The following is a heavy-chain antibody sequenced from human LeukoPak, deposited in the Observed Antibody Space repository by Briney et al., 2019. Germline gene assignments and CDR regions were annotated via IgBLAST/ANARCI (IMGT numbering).Heavy chain of an antibody. D-gene: IGHD2-2*01. J-gene: IGHJ4*02. Sequence: GGSLRVSCGASGFTFSNYGMHWVRQAPGKGPEWVAFIGYDGSNKYYADSVKGRFTISRDDSKNTLYLQMNSLRAEDTAVYYCAKAYCASTICYGGGKIDYWGQGTLVTVSS. CDR1: GFTFSNYG. CDR3: AKAYCASTICYGGGKIDY. V-gene: IGHV3-30*02. CDR2: IGYDGSNK.